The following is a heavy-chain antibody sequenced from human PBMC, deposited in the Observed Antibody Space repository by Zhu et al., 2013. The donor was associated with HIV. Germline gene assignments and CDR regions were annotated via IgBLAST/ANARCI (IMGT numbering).Heavy chain of an antibody. D-gene: IGHD3-22*01. CDR2: ISAYTDNT. J-gene: IGHJ2*01. Sequence: QVQLVQSGGEVKKPGASVMLSCKASGYTFTSYGISWVRQAPGQGLEWMGWISAYTDNTNYAQKFQDRITMTTDPSTSTAHMELRSLRSDDTAVYYCARDGVPYYYDSSGYYSGWYFDLWAVAPGHC. CDR3: ARDGVPYYYDSSGYYSGWYFDL. CDR1: GYTFTSYG. V-gene: IGHV1-18*01.